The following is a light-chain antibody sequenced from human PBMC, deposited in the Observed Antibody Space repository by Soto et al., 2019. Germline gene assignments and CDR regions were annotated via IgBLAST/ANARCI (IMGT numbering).Light chain of an antibody. Sequence: DLQLTQSPSTLSASVGDRVTITCRASQSIDRWLAWYQQKLGKAPELLIHDASSLESGVPSRFSGSGSGTDFTLTFNSLQPDDFATGYCQRYNHYVSFGQGTKLEFK. CDR2: DAS. CDR3: QRYNHYVS. J-gene: IGKJ2*03. V-gene: IGKV1-5*01. CDR1: QSIDRW.